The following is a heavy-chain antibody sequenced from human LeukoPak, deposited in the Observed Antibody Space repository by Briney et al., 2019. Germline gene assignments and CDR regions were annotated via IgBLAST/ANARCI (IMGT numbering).Heavy chain of an antibody. CDR2: ISGGGGAT. CDR3: ARGGISLAGFDY. CDR1: GFTFSSYA. J-gene: IGHJ4*02. Sequence: GGSLRLSCVASGFTFSSYAMSWVRQAPGKGLEWVTVISGGGGATYYADSVKGRFAFSRDNSKNTLYLQMNSLRAEDTAVYYCARGGISLAGFDYWGQGALVTVSS. V-gene: IGHV3-23*01. D-gene: IGHD6-19*01.